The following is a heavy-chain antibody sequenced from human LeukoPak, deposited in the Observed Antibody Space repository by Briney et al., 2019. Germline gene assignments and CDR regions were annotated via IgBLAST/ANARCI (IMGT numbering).Heavy chain of an antibody. D-gene: IGHD3-3*01. Sequence: SETLSLTCTVSGGSISSYYWSWIRQPPGKGLEWIGFIYYSGSTNYNPSLKSRVTISVDTSKNQFSLKLSSVTAADTAVYYCARQRFLEWYFDYWGQGTLVTVSS. J-gene: IGHJ4*02. V-gene: IGHV4-59*08. CDR3: ARQRFLEWYFDY. CDR2: IYYSGST. CDR1: GGSISSYY.